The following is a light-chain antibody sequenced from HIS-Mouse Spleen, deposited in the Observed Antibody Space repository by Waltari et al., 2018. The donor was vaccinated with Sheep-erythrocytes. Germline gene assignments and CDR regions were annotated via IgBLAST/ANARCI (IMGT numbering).Light chain of an antibody. CDR3: YSAADNNLWV. V-gene: IGLV3-27*01. Sequence: SYELTQPSSVSVSPGQTARITCSGDVLAKKYARWFQQKPGQAPGLVIYKDSELPPGIPERFAGSSSGTTVTLTISGAQVEDEADYYCYSAADNNLWVFGGGTKLTVL. CDR1: VLAKKY. J-gene: IGLJ3*02. CDR2: KDS.